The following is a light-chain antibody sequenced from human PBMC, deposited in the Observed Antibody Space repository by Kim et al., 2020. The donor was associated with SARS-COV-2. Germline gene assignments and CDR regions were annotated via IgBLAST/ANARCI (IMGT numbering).Light chain of an antibody. V-gene: IGLV3-1*01. CDR3: QAWDSSTVV. CDR1: ELGDKY. CDR2: QDD. J-gene: IGLJ1*01. Sequence: SYELTQPPSVSVSPGQTASITCSGDELGDKYTCXYQQKPGQSPVLVIYQDDKRPSGIPERFSGSNSGNAATLTISGTQAMDEADYYGQAWDSSTVVFGTG.